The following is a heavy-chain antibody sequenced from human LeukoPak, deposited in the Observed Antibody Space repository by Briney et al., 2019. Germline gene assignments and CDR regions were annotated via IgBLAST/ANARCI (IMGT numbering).Heavy chain of an antibody. CDR2: ISGPGGNT. Sequence: PGGSLRLSCAASVFTFISYAMSWVRQAPGKGLEWVSAISGPGGNTYYADSVKGRFNNSRDNSKNTLYLQMNSLRAEDTAVYYCAKAHIAAAGTRRGMDVWGKGTTVTVSS. V-gene: IGHV3-23*01. CDR1: VFTFISYA. D-gene: IGHD6-13*01. J-gene: IGHJ6*04. CDR3: AKAHIAAAGTRRGMDV.